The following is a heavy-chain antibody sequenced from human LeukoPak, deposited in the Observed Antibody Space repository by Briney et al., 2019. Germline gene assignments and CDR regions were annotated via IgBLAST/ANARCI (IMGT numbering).Heavy chain of an antibody. V-gene: IGHV4-30-2*01. D-gene: IGHD3-16*01. CDR2: IYHSGST. CDR3: ARLGRYDYFIDY. Sequence: SQTLSLTCAVSGGSISSAGYSWSWIRQPPGKGLEWIGYIYHSGSTYYNSSLKSRVTISVDRSKNQFSLKLTSVTAADTAVYYCARLGRYDYFIDYWGQGTLVTVSS. CDR1: GGSISSAGYS. J-gene: IGHJ4*02.